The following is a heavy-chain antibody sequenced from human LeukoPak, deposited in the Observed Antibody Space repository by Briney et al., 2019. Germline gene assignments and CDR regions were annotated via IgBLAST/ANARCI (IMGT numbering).Heavy chain of an antibody. CDR1: GYTFTGYY. Sequence: ASVKVSCKASGYTFTGYYMHWVRQAPGQGLEWMGWINPNSGGTNYAQKFQGRVTMTRDTSISTAYMELSRLRSDDTAVYYCAREDIVVVVAATSPFGYWGQGTLVTVSS. J-gene: IGHJ4*02. CDR3: AREDIVVVVAATSPFGY. V-gene: IGHV1-2*02. D-gene: IGHD2-15*01. CDR2: INPNSGGT.